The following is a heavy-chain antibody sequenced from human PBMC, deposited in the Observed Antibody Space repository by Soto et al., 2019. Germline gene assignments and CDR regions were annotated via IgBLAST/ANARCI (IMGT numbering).Heavy chain of an antibody. CDR2: ISYDGSNK. D-gene: IGHD6-19*01. CDR3: APDKSPYRSGWHNRHFDY. Sequence: GGSLRLSCAASGFTFSTYAMHWVRQAPGKGLEWVAVISYDGSNKYYADSVKGRFTISRDNSKNTLYLQMNSLRAEDTAVYYCAPDKSPYRSGWHNRHFDYWGQGRLVNVSS. J-gene: IGHJ4*02. V-gene: IGHV3-30-3*01. CDR1: GFTFSTYA.